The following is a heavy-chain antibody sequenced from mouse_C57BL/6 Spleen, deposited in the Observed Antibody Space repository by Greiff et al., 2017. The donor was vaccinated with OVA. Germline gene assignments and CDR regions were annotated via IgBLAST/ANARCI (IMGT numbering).Heavy chain of an antibody. CDR2: IYPGDGDT. V-gene: IGHV1-82*01. Sequence: VQLQQSGPELVKPGASVKISCTASGYAFSSSWMNWVKQRPGKGLEWIGRIYPGDGDTNYNGKFKGKATLTADKSSSTAYMQLSSLTSEDSAVYFCARWGYDYDGVDYWGQGTTLTVSS. D-gene: IGHD2-4*01. CDR3: ARWGYDYDGVDY. CDR1: GYAFSSSW. J-gene: IGHJ2*01.